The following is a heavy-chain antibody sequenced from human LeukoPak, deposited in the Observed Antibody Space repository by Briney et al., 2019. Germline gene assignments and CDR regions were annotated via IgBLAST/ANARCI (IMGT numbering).Heavy chain of an antibody. CDR3: ASWREEMATNNPMDY. V-gene: IGHV4-4*02. J-gene: IGHJ4*02. CDR1: GGSISSSNW. Sequence: SGTLSLTCAVSGGSISSSNWWSWVRQPPGKGLGWIGEIYHSGSTNYNPSLKSRVTTSVDKSKNQFSLKLSSVTAADTAVYYCASWREEMATNNPMDYWGQGTLVTVSS. CDR2: IYHSGST. D-gene: IGHD5-24*01.